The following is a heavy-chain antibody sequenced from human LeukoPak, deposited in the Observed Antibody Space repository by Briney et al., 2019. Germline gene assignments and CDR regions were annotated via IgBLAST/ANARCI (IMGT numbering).Heavy chain of an antibody. D-gene: IGHD3-9*01. V-gene: IGHV4-39*07. CDR2: IYYSGST. CDR1: GGSISSSSYY. Sequence: SETLSLTCAVSGGSISSSSYYWGWIRQPPGKGLEWIGTIYYSGSTYNNPSLKSRVTVSVDTSKNQFSLKLSSVTAADTAVYYCARTRYFDWLFPQGWFDPWGQGTLVSVSS. CDR3: ARTRYFDWLFPQGWFDP. J-gene: IGHJ5*02.